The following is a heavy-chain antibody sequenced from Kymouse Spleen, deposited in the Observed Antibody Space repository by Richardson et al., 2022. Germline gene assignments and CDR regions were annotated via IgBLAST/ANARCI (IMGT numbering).Heavy chain of an antibody. D-gene: IGHD6-6*01. CDR1: GFTFSSYG. V-gene: IGHV3-33*01. J-gene: IGHJ3*02. Sequence: QVQLVESGGGVVQPGRSLRLSCAASGFTFSSYGMHWVRQAPGKGLEWVAVIWYDGSNKYYADSVKGRFTISRDNSKNTLYLQMNSLRAEDTAVYYCASLEYSSSSRAFDIWGQGTMVTVSS. CDR2: IWYDGSNK. CDR3: ASLEYSSSSRAFDI.